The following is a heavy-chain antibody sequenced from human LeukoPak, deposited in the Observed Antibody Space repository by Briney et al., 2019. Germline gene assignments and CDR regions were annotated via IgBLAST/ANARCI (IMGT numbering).Heavy chain of an antibody. V-gene: IGHV3-7*01. Sequence: PGGSLRLSCAASGFTFNKYWMCWVRQAPGKGLEWVANIKQDGSETSYVDSMKGRSTISRDNSRNSLYLQMNSLRAEDTAVYYCATTTRSSSWDYWGQGTLVTVSS. J-gene: IGHJ4*02. CDR1: GFTFNKYW. D-gene: IGHD2-2*01. CDR2: IKQDGSET. CDR3: ATTTRSSSWDY.